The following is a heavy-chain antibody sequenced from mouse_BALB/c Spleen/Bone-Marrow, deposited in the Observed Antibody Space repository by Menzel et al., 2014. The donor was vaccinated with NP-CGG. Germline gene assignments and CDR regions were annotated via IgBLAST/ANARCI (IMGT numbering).Heavy chain of an antibody. V-gene: IGHV1-4*01. CDR3: ARVYGNYDAMDY. CDR1: GCTFTTYT. CDR2: INPSSGYT. J-gene: IGHJ4*01. D-gene: IGHD2-1*01. Sequence: QVQLQQSGAELARPGASVKMSCRASGCTFTTYTMHWVKQRPGQGLEWIGYINPSSGYTYYNQKFKDKATLTADKSSSAAYLQLSSLTSEDSAVYYCARVYGNYDAMDYWGQGTSVTVSS.